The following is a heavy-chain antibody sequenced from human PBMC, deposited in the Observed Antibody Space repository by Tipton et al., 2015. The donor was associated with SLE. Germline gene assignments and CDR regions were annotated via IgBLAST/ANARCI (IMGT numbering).Heavy chain of an antibody. D-gene: IGHD1-26*01. CDR3: AREFIVGNSGSPTAFDY. J-gene: IGHJ4*02. V-gene: IGHV1-69*05. CDR1: GGTFGSYA. Sequence: QLVQSGAEVKKPGSSVRVSCKASGGTFGSYALSWVRQAPGQGLEWMGGIFPIFRTTNYAQKFQGRVTITTDESTSTAYMELSSLRSEDTAVYYCAREFIVGNSGSPTAFDYWGQGTLVTVSS. CDR2: IFPIFRTT.